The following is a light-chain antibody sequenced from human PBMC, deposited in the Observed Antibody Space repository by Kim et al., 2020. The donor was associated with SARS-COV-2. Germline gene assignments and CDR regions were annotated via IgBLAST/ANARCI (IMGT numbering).Light chain of an antibody. CDR2: KAS. CDR1: QSISSW. J-gene: IGKJ4*01. CDR3: QQYNS. V-gene: IGKV1-5*03. Sequence: STLSASVGERVTITCRASQSISSWLAWYQQKPGKAPKLLIYKASNLKSGVPSRFSGSGSGTEFTLTIRSLQPDDFATYYCQQYNSFGGGTKVDIK.